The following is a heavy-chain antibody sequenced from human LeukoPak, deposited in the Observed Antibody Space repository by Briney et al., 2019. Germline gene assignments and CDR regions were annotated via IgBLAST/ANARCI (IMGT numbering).Heavy chain of an antibody. CDR3: ARDATTQVGYVYMDV. D-gene: IGHD5-18*01. CDR2: ISTSGSII. V-gene: IGHV3-48*03. J-gene: IGHJ6*03. CDR1: GFTFSSYA. Sequence: GGSLRLSCAASGFTFSSYAMNWVRQAPGKGLEWVSHISTSGSIIHYADSVEGRFTISRDNAKNSLYLQMNSLRAEDTALYYCARDATTQVGYVYMDVWGKGTTVTISS.